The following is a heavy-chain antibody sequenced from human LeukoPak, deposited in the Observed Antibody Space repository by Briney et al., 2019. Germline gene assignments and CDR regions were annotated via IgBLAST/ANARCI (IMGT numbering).Heavy chain of an antibody. Sequence: ASVKVSCKASGYTFTSYGISWVRQAPGQGLEWMGWISAYNGNTNYAQKLQGRVTMTTDTSTSTAYMELRSLRSDDTVVYYCARKDYDSSGYEGWFDPWGQGTLVTVSS. CDR1: GYTFTSYG. CDR3: ARKDYDSSGYEGWFDP. J-gene: IGHJ5*02. D-gene: IGHD3-22*01. CDR2: ISAYNGNT. V-gene: IGHV1-18*01.